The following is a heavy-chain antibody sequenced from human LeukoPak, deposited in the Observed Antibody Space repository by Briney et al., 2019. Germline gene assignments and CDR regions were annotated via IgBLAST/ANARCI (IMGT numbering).Heavy chain of an antibody. CDR2: INHSGST. CDR1: GGSFSGYY. D-gene: IGHD3-22*01. Sequence: KPSETLSLTCAVYGGSFSGYYWSWIRQPPGKGLEWIGEINHSGSTNYNPSLKSRVTISVDTSKNQFSLKLSSVTAADTAVYYCARVYYYDSSGYYRLDYWGQGTLVTVSS. V-gene: IGHV4-34*01. CDR3: ARVYYYDSSGYYRLDY. J-gene: IGHJ4*02.